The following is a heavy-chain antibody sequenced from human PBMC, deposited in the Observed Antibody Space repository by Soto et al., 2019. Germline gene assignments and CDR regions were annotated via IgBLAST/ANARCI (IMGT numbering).Heavy chain of an antibody. CDR3: AKDPTVRGYRGYDSGYYFDF. Sequence: QVQLVESGGGVVQPGRSLRLACSASGFTFSDYGVHRVRQAPGTALEWVAVISYDGSIQYYADSVKGRFTISRDNSENTLYLQMNSLRVEDTAVYFCAKDPTVRGYRGYDSGYYFDFWGQGSMVSVSS. CDR2: ISYDGSIQ. V-gene: IGHV3-30*18. CDR1: GFTFSDYG. D-gene: IGHD5-12*01. J-gene: IGHJ4*02.